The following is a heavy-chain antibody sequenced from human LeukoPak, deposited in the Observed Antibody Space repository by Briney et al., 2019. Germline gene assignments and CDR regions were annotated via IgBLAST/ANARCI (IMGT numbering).Heavy chain of an antibody. CDR1: GGSISSGSYY. V-gene: IGHV4-61*02. D-gene: IGHD5-18*01. CDR2: IYTSGST. Sequence: PSETLSLTCTVSGGSISSGSYYWSWIRQPAGKGLEWIGRIYTSGSTNYNPSLKSRVTISVDTSKNQFSLKLSSVTAADTAVYYCARVDTAMVFPYYYYYMDVWGKGTTVTISS. CDR3: ARVDTAMVFPYYYYYMDV. J-gene: IGHJ6*03.